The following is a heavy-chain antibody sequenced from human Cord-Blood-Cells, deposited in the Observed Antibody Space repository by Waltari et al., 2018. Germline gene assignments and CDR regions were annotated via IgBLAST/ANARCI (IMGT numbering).Heavy chain of an antibody. V-gene: IGHV4-31*03. Sequence: QVQLQESGPGLVTPTQTLSLTRPVSCCSINSGGYYWTRIRQHSGKGPGWLGYIYYSGSTYSTPSLKRRVTISVDTSKNQFSLKLSSLTAAATAVYYGARGAGTGDPFDIWGQGTMVTVSS. CDR2: IYYSGST. CDR1: CCSINSGGYY. J-gene: IGHJ3*02. CDR3: ARGAGTGDPFDI. D-gene: IGHD7-27*01.